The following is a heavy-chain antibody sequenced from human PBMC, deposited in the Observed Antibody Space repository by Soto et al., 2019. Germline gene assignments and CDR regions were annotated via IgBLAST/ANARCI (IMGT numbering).Heavy chain of an antibody. CDR3: ARRSSSSLGSLFDP. CDR1: GGSISSSTYY. J-gene: IGHJ5*02. Sequence: ETLSLTCTVSGGSISSSTYYRDWIRQPPGKGLEWIGAMYYTGNKNYNPSLESRVTMSVDTSKNQFSLKLSSVTPTDTAVYYCARRSSSSLGSLFDPWGRGILVTVSS. CDR2: MYYTGNK. D-gene: IGHD6-6*01. V-gene: IGHV4-39*01.